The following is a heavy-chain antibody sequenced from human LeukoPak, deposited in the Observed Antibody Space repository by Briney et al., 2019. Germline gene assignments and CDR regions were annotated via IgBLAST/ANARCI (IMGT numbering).Heavy chain of an antibody. CDR3: AKMVTMVRGVVSFDY. CDR1: GLAFSSYA. V-gene: IGHV3-23*01. D-gene: IGHD3-10*01. Sequence: GGSLRLSCAASGLAFSSYAMSWVRQAPGKGLEWVSAISGSGGSTYYADSVKGRFTISRDNSKNTLYLQMNSLRAEDTAVYYCAKMVTMVRGVVSFDYWGQGTLVTVSS. CDR2: ISGSGGST. J-gene: IGHJ4*02.